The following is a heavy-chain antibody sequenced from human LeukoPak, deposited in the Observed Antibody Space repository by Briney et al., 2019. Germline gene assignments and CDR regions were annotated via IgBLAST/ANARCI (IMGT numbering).Heavy chain of an antibody. Sequence: PGGSLRLSCAVSGFTFSSYSMTWVRQAPGKGLEWVSYISSTSSTVYYADSVKGRFTISRDNVKSSLYLQVNSLRAEDTAVYYCARYDYGDYKSYYYYYMDVWGKGTTVTVSS. D-gene: IGHD4-17*01. CDR1: GFTFSSYS. CDR3: ARYDYGDYKSYYYYYMDV. J-gene: IGHJ6*03. V-gene: IGHV3-48*01. CDR2: ISSTSSTV.